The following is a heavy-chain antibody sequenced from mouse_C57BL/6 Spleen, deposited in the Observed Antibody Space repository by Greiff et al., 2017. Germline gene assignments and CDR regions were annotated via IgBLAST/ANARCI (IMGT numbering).Heavy chain of an antibody. V-gene: IGHV14-3*01. J-gene: IGHJ3*01. CDR2: IDPANGNT. CDR1: GFNIKNTY. Sequence: VQLQQSVAELVRPGASVKLSCTASGFNIKNTYMHWVKQRPEQGLEWIGRIDPANGNTKYAPKFPGKATITADTSSNTAYLQLSSLTSEDTAIYYCASYDVDEEAWFAYWGQGTLLTVSA. CDR3: ASYDVDEEAWFAY. D-gene: IGHD2-3*01.